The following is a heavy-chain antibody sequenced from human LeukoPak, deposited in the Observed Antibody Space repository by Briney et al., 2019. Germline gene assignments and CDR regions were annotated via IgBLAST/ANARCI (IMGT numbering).Heavy chain of an antibody. CDR2: IYSDGNT. CDR1: GFIVGDKY. D-gene: IGHD6-13*01. J-gene: IGHJ4*02. Sequence: TGGSLRLSCAASGFIVGDKYMSWVRQAPGKGLEWISVIYSDGNTYYSDSVKGRFTISRDNSKNTLLLQMDSLRVEDTAVYYCTRGHYSNTLGGQGTLVTVSS. V-gene: IGHV3-66*01. CDR3: TRGHYSNTL.